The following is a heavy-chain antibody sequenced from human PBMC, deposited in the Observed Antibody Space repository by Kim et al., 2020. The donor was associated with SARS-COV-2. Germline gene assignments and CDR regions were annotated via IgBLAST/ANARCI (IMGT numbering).Heavy chain of an antibody. CDR2: FYYTGNT. V-gene: IGHV4-59*02. CDR3: CVNGSIYESSFDY. D-gene: IGHD3-3*02. CDR1: GAFVTTYY. Sequence: SETLSLTCSVSGAFVTTYYWSWIRQPPGKGLEWIGFFYYTGNTNYNPSSKSRLTISGRTSNNKSPFKLISVPPAATPLFYCCVNGSIYESSFDYGGQGTL. J-gene: IGHJ4*02.